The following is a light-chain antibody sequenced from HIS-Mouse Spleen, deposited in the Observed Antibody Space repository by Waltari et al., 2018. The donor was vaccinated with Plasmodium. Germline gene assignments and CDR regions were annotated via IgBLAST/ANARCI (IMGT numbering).Light chain of an antibody. Sequence: QSALTQPASVSGSPGQSIPISWSGTSRYVVSYNFFSWYQQHPGKSPKLMIYEGSKRPSGVSNRFSGSKSGNTASLTISGLQAEDEADYYCCSYAGSSTFVFGGGTKLTVL. V-gene: IGLV2-23*03. CDR2: EGS. CDR3: CSYAGSSTFV. J-gene: IGLJ3*02. CDR1: SRYVVSYNF.